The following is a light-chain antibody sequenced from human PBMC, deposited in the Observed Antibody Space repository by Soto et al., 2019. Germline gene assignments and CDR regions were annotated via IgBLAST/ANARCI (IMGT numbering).Light chain of an antibody. V-gene: IGKV3-15*01. CDR3: QHYDVWPLT. J-gene: IGKJ1*01. CDR2: DAS. CDR1: QSVSSH. Sequence: EIVLTQSPATLSVSPGGGATLSCRASQSVSSHLAWYQQKPGQGPRLLIYDASTRATGIPARFSGSGSGTELTLTISSLQSEDFGVYYCQHYDVWPLTFGQGTKVEIK.